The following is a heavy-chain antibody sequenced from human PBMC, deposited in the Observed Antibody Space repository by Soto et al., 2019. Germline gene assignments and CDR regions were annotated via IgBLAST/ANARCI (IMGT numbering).Heavy chain of an antibody. V-gene: IGHV3-30-3*01. CDR1: GFTFSTSA. Sequence: GGSLRLSCAASGFTFSTSAMHWVRQAPGKGLEWVALISYHGSNKYYGDSVEGRFTISRDNSKNTLYLQMDSLRAEDTAAYYWARDLPKYVDYWGQGTQVTVSS. D-gene: IGHD2-8*01. CDR2: ISYHGSNK. CDR3: ARDLPKYVDY. J-gene: IGHJ4*02.